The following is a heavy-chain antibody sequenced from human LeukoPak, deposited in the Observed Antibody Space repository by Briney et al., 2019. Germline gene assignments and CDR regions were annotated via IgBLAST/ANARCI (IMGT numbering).Heavy chain of an antibody. J-gene: IGHJ4*02. CDR1: GFTFSSYW. V-gene: IGHV3-7*01. CDR2: IKQDGSEK. D-gene: IGHD3-3*01. Sequence: SGGSLRLSCAASGFTFSSYWMSWVRQAPGKGLEWVANIKQDGSEKYYVDSVKGRFTISRDNAKNSLYLQMNSLRAEDTAVYYCARDSYYDFWSGSKREFDCWGQGTLVTVSS. CDR3: ARDSYYDFWSGSKREFDC.